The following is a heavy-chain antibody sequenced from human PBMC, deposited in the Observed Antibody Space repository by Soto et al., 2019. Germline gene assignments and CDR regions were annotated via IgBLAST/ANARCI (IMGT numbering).Heavy chain of an antibody. CDR2: INHSGST. CDR1: GGSFSGYY. CDR3: ARGYDFWSGYYAPRSGAIDY. J-gene: IGHJ4*02. D-gene: IGHD3-3*01. V-gene: IGHV4-34*01. Sequence: QVQLQQWGAGLLKPSETLSLTCAVYGGSFSGYYWSWIRQPPGKGLEWIGGINHSGSTNYNPSLKSRVTISVDTSKNQFSLKLSSVTAADTAVYYCARGYDFWSGYYAPRSGAIDYWGQGTLVTVSS.